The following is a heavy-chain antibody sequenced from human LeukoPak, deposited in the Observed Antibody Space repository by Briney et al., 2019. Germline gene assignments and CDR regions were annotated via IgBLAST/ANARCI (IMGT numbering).Heavy chain of an antibody. CDR2: VSWNSGRM. V-gene: IGHV3-9*01. CDR1: GFRFDDYA. J-gene: IGHJ4*02. CDR3: AKGYCSGASCQEEY. Sequence: GRSLRLSCAASGFRFDDYAMHWVRQAPGKGLEWVSGVSWNSGRMGYADSVKGRFTFSRDNAKNSLYLQMNSLRAEDTALYYCAKGYCSGASCQEEYWGQGTLVTVSS. D-gene: IGHD2-15*01.